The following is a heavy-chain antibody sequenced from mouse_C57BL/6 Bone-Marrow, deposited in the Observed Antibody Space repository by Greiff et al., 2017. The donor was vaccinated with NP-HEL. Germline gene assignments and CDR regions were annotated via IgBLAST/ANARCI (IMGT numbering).Heavy chain of an antibody. D-gene: IGHD2-4*01. CDR3: ARGNRRRDYDGWYFDV. CDR2: IYPGSGST. V-gene: IGHV1-55*01. J-gene: IGHJ1*03. CDR1: GYTFTSYW. Sequence: QVQLQQPGAELVKPGASVKMSCKASGYTFTSYWITWVKQRPGQGLEWIGDIYPGSGSTNYTEKFKSKATLTVDTSSSTAYMQLSSLTSEDSAVYYWARGNRRRDYDGWYFDVWGTGTTVTVSS.